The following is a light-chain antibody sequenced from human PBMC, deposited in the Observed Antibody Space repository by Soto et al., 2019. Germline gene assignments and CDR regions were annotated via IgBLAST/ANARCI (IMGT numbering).Light chain of an antibody. CDR1: QSVSSSY. Sequence: EIVLTQSPDTLSLSPAERGTLSCRASQSVSSSYLAWYQQKPGQAPRLLIYGASSRATGIPDRFSGSGSGTDFTLTISRLEPEDFAVYYCQQYGSSPRTFGQGTKVDI. CDR2: GAS. V-gene: IGKV3-20*01. CDR3: QQYGSSPRT. J-gene: IGKJ1*01.